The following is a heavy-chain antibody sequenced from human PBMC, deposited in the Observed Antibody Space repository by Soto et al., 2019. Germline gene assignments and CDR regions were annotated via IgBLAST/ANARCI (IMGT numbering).Heavy chain of an antibody. Sequence: PSETLSLTCGVSGYSISSGYYWPWMRQSPGKGLEWIGSINHSGNTYYNPSLRSRITMSVDSSKNQLSLKVSFVTDADTAVYYCGRSGDYYGAYIDYWGQGILVTVSS. D-gene: IGHD4-17*01. CDR3: GRSGDYYGAYIDY. CDR2: INHSGNT. CDR1: GYSISSGYY. J-gene: IGHJ4*02. V-gene: IGHV4-38-2*01.